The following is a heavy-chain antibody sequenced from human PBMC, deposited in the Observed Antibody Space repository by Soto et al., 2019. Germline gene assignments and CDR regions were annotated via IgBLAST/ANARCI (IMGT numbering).Heavy chain of an antibody. CDR2: IYPGDSDT. Sequence: LGESLKISCKGYGYSFSSYWIGWVRQMPGKGLEWMGIIYPGDSDTKYSPSFQGQVTISADKSISTAYLQWSSLKASDTAMYYCARRDYNILTGYYSYGMDVWGQGTTVTVSS. CDR1: GYSFSSYW. CDR3: ARRDYNILTGYYSYGMDV. J-gene: IGHJ6*02. D-gene: IGHD3-9*01. V-gene: IGHV5-51*01.